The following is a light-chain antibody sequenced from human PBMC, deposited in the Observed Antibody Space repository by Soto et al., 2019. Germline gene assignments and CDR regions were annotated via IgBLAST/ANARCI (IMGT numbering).Light chain of an antibody. CDR3: MQALQTPWT. CDR1: QSLLHSNGYNY. Sequence: DLGMTQSPLSLPVTPGEPASISCRSSQSLLHSNGYNYLDWYLQKPGQSPQLLIYLGSNRASGVPDRFSGSGSGTDFTLKISRVEAEDVGVYYCMQALQTPWTFGQGTKVDIK. J-gene: IGKJ1*01. CDR2: LGS. V-gene: IGKV2-28*01.